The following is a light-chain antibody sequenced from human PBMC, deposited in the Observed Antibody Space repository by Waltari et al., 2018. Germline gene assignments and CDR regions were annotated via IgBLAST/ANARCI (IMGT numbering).Light chain of an antibody. V-gene: IGLV1-47*01. J-gene: IGLJ1*01. CDR2: RND. CDR3: AAWDDSLRAKFV. CDR1: SSNVGSNY. Sequence: QSVLTQPPSASGTPGQRVTISCSGSSSNVGSNYVYWYHQLPGTAPKLLIYRNDNRPSGVPERFAASKSGTLASLAISGLRSEDEADYYCAAWDDSLRAKFVFGTGTKVTVL.